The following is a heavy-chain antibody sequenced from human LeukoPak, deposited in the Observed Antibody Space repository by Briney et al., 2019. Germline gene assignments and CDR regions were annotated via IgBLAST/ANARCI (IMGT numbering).Heavy chain of an antibody. CDR2: INHSGST. J-gene: IGHJ3*02. V-gene: IGHV4-34*01. CDR3: ARGPRYGGDSFDI. Sequence: SETLSLTCAVYGGSFSGYYWNWIRQPPGKGLEWIGEINHSGSTNYNPSLKSRVTISVDTSKNQFSLKLSSVTAADTAMYYCARGPRYGGDSFDIRGQGTMVTVSS. CDR1: GGSFSGYY. D-gene: IGHD4-23*01.